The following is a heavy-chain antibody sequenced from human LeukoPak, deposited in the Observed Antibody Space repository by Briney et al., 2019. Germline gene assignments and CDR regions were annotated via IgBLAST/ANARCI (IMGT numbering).Heavy chain of an antibody. CDR2: ISSSGSTI. CDR1: GFTFSSYE. CDR3: ARDPGYCSGGTCYSSCYFDY. Sequence: GGSLRLSCAASGFTFSSYEMNWVRQAPGKGLEWVSYISSSGSTIYYADSVKGRFTISRDNAKNSLYLQMNSLRAEDTAVYYCARDPGYCSGGTCYSSCYFDYWGQGTLVTVSS. D-gene: IGHD2-15*01. V-gene: IGHV3-48*03. J-gene: IGHJ4*02.